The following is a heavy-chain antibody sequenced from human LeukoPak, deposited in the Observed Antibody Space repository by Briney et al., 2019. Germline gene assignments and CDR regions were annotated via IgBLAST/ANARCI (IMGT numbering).Heavy chain of an antibody. Sequence: GESLKISCQTSGFSFTSYWITWVRQTPGKGLEWMGIIYPADSDTRYSPSFQGQVTFSADKSITTAYLQWRSLKASDTAIYYCAKHDRPYSSSDNWFDSWGQGTLVTVSS. CDR2: IYPADSDT. CDR3: AKHDRPYSSSDNWFDS. CDR1: GFSFTSYW. V-gene: IGHV5-51*01. D-gene: IGHD6-13*01. J-gene: IGHJ5*01.